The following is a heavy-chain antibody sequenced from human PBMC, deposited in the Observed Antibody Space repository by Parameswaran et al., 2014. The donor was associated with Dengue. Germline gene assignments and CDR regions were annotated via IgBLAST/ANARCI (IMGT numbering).Heavy chain of an antibody. CDR2: ISGSDI. J-gene: IGHJ4*02. Sequence: WIRQPPGKGLEWISYISGSDISYADSVKGRFTISRDSLQNSLYLQMNSLRAEDTAVYYCASRGLAQYSGYALLDYWGQGTLVTVSS. D-gene: IGHD5-12*01. V-gene: IGHV3-11*01. CDR3: ASRGLAQYSGYALLDY.